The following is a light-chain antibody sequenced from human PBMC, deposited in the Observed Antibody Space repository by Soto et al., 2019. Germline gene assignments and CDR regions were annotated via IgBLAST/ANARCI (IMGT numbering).Light chain of an antibody. V-gene: IGLV2-11*01. CDR3: CSYAGSYPFV. CDR2: DVD. Sequence: QSVLTQPRSVSGSPGQSVTISCTGTSSDVGGYNYVSWYQHHPGKAPKLMIYDVDKRPSGGPGRFSGSKSGNTASLTISGLQAEYEADYYCCSYAGSYPFVFGTGTKLTVL. CDR1: SSDVGGYNY. J-gene: IGLJ1*01.